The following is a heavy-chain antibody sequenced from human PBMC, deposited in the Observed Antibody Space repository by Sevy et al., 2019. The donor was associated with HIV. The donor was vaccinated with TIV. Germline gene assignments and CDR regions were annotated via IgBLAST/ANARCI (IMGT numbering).Heavy chain of an antibody. V-gene: IGHV3-7*01. D-gene: IGHD3-16*01. J-gene: IGHJ4*02. CDR3: AHETFGRFES. Sequence: GGSLRLSCAASGFTFSANGMNWVRQAPGKGLEWVANIKGSGSDKHYADSVKGRFTISRDNAKNLLYLQMNSLRVEDTAVYYCAHETFGRFESWGQGTLVTVSS. CDR1: GFTFSANG. CDR2: IKGSGSDK.